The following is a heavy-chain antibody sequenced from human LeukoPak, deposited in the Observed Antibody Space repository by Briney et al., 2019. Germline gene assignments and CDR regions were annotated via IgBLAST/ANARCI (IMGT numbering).Heavy chain of an antibody. V-gene: IGHV3-53*01. CDR1: GFTVSSNY. D-gene: IGHD5-24*01. J-gene: IGHJ6*03. CDR3: ARPYGYNNPRGKQGYYYMDV. Sequence: GGSLRLSCAASGFTVSSNYMSWVRQAPGKGLEWVSVIYSGGSTYYADSVKGRFTISRDNSKNTLYLQMNSLRAEDTAVYYCARPYGYNNPRGKQGYYYMDVWGKGTTATISS. CDR2: IYSGGST.